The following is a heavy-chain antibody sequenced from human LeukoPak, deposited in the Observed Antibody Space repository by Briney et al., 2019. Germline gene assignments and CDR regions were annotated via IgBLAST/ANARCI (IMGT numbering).Heavy chain of an antibody. Sequence: PGGSLRLSCAASGFTFSSYSMNWVRQAPGKGLEWISSISSSSSYIYYADSVKGRFTISRDNAKNSLYLQMNSLRAEDTAVYYCARPSGWEYGFDPWGQGTLVIVSS. CDR2: ISSSSSYI. V-gene: IGHV3-21*01. CDR1: GFTFSSYS. D-gene: IGHD1-26*01. J-gene: IGHJ5*02. CDR3: ARPSGWEYGFDP.